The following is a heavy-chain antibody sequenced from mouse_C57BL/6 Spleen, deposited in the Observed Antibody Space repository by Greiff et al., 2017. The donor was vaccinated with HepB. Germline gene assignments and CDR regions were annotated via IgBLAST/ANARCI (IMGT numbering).Heavy chain of an antibody. Sequence: EVKLQESGPELVKPGDSVKISCKASGYSFTGYFMNWVMQSHGKSLEWIGRINPYNGDTFYNQKFKGKATLTVDKSSSTAHMELRSLTSEDSAVYYCARKGGYDSFAYWGQGTLVTVSA. CDR2: INPYNGDT. D-gene: IGHD2-2*01. J-gene: IGHJ3*01. CDR3: ARKGGYDSFAY. V-gene: IGHV1-20*01. CDR1: GYSFTGYF.